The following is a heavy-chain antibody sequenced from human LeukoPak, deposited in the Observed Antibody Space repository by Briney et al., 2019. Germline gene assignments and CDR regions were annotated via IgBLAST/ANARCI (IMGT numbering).Heavy chain of an antibody. CDR2: ISSSSTYI. CDR3: ARDWSGDDY. J-gene: IGHJ4*02. V-gene: IGHV3-21*01. CDR1: GFTFSTYS. D-gene: IGHD3-3*01. Sequence: GGSLRLSCAASGFTFSTYSMSWVRQAPGKGLEWVSSISSSSTYIYYVDSVKGRFTISRDDAKNSLYLQMNSLRADDTAVYYYARDWSGDDYWGQGTLVTVSS.